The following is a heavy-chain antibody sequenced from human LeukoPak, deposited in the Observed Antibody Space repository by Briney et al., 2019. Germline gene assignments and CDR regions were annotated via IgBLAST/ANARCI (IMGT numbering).Heavy chain of an antibody. J-gene: IGHJ4*02. CDR3: ARQGGSGEIDY. Sequence: SETLSLTCTVSGGSISSYYWRWIRQPPGKGLEWSGYIYYSGSTNYNPSLKSRVTISVDTSKNQFSLKLSSVTAADTAVYYCARQGGSGEIDYWGQGTLVTVSS. CDR2: IYYSGST. V-gene: IGHV4-59*08. CDR1: GGSISSYY. D-gene: IGHD3-10*01.